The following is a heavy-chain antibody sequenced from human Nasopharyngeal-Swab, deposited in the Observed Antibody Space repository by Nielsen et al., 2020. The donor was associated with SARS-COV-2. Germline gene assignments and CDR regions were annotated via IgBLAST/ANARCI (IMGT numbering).Heavy chain of an antibody. CDR3: AKDSGSGWFSLFDH. Sequence: GESLKISCAASGMAFSSYGMHWVRQAAGKGLEWVTVISHDGGNEYYADSVKGRFTISRDNSKNALYLQMNSLRPEDTATYYCAKDSGSGWFSLFDHWGRGTVVPSPQ. V-gene: IGHV3-30*18. J-gene: IGHJ4*02. D-gene: IGHD6-19*01. CDR1: GMAFSSYG. CDR2: ISHDGGNE.